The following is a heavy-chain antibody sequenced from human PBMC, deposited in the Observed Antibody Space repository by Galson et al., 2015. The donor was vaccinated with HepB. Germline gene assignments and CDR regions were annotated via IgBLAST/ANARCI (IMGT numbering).Heavy chain of an antibody. Sequence: SVKVSCKASGGTFSSYAISWVRQAPGQGLEWMGGIIPIFGIANYAQKFQGRVTITADESTSTAYMELSSLRSEDTAVYYCARAGAQKLRNYYYYYGMDVWGQGTTVTVSS. D-gene: IGHD1-14*01. CDR3: ARAGAQKLRNYYYYYGMDV. CDR2: IIPIFGIA. CDR1: GGTFSSYA. J-gene: IGHJ6*02. V-gene: IGHV1-69*13.